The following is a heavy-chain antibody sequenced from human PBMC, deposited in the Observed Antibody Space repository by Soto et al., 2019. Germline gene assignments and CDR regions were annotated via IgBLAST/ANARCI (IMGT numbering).Heavy chain of an antibody. Sequence: PSEILSLTCTVSGGSISSYYWSWIRQPPGKGLAWIGYIYYSGSTNYNPSLKSRVTISVDTSKNQFSLKLSSVTAADTAVYYCARVPQESDFWSGYHIGPALNWFDPWGQGTLVTVSS. CDR1: GGSISSYY. CDR2: IYYSGST. V-gene: IGHV4-59*01. D-gene: IGHD3-3*01. J-gene: IGHJ5*02. CDR3: ARVPQESDFWSGYHIGPALNWFDP.